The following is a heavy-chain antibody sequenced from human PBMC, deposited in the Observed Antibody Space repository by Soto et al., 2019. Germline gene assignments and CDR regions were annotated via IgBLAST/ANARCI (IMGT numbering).Heavy chain of an antibody. V-gene: IGHV1-18*01. D-gene: IGHD5-12*01. CDR3: AREGVAPYYYYGMDV. Sequence: QVQLVQSGAEVKKPGASVKVSCKASGYTFTRSGISWVRQAPGQGPEWMGWISSYNGDTNSAQTFQGRVTMTTDTSTSTAYMELRTLRSDDTAVYYCAREGVAPYYYYGMDVWGQVTPVNVSS. CDR2: ISSYNGDT. J-gene: IGHJ6*02. CDR1: GYTFTRSG.